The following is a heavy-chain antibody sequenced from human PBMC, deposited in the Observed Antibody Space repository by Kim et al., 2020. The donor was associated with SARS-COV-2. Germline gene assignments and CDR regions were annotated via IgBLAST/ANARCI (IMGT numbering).Heavy chain of an antibody. CDR2: KSYDGSNK. CDR1: GFTFSSYA. J-gene: IGHJ4*02. D-gene: IGHD3-16*01. CDR3: ARDLLGGIQPSHFDY. Sequence: GGSLRLSCAASGFTFSSYAMHWVRQAPGKGLEWVAVKSYDGSNKYYADSVKGRFTISRDNSKNTLYLQMNSLRAEDTAVYYCARDLLGGIQPSHFDYWGQGTLVTVSS. V-gene: IGHV3-30*04.